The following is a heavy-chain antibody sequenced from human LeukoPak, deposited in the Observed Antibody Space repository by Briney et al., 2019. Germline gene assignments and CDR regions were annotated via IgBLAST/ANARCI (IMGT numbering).Heavy chain of an antibody. Sequence: SETLSLTCAVYGGSFSGYYWSWIRQPPGKGLEWIGEINHSGSTNYNPSLKSRVTISVDTSKNQFSLKLSSVTAADTAVYYCARVGGHYCSGGSCYTVTDAFDIWGQGTMVTVSS. CDR2: INHSGST. CDR1: GGSFSGYY. CDR3: ARVGGHYCSGGSCYTVTDAFDI. J-gene: IGHJ3*02. V-gene: IGHV4-34*01. D-gene: IGHD2-15*01.